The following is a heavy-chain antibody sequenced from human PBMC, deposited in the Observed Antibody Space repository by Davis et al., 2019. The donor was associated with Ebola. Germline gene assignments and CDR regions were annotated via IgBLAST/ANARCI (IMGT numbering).Heavy chain of an antibody. CDR3: ARRKYDFWSGNDY. D-gene: IGHD3-3*01. J-gene: IGHJ4*02. V-gene: IGHV1-2*06. CDR2: INPNSGGT. CDR1: GYTFTGHY. Sequence: ASVTVSCKASGYTFTGHYMHWVRPAPGQGLEWMGRINPNSGGTNYAQKFQGRVTMTRDTSISTAYMELRSLRSDDTAVYYCARRKYDFWSGNDYWGQGTLVTVSA.